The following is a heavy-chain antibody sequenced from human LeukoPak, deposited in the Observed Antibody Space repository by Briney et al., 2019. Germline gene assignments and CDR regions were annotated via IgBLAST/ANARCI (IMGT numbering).Heavy chain of an antibody. V-gene: IGHV4-59*01. J-gene: IGHJ6*03. CDR2: IYYSGST. CDR3: AKRNKQLAPRGQYFYYYMDV. Sequence: SETLSLTCAVSDGSISDDYWTWIRQPPGKGLEWIGYIYYSGSTNYHPSLKSRVTISIDTSKTQFSLKLSSVTAADTAVYYCAKRNKQLAPRGQYFYYYMDVWGKGTTVTVSS. D-gene: IGHD1/OR15-1a*01. CDR1: DGSISDDY.